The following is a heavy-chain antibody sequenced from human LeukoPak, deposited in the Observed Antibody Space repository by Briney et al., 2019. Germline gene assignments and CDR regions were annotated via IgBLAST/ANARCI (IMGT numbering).Heavy chain of an antibody. J-gene: IGHJ3*02. V-gene: IGHV4-31*03. Sequence: SQTLSLTCTVSGGSISSGGYYWSWIRQHPGKGLEWIGYIYYSGSTYYNPSPKSRVTISVDTSKNQFSLKLSSVTAADTAVYYCATAPLGITFGGVIAIPSGDSDAFDIWGQGTMVTVSS. D-gene: IGHD3-16*02. CDR2: IYYSGST. CDR3: ATAPLGITFGGVIAIPSGDSDAFDI. CDR1: GGSISSGGYY.